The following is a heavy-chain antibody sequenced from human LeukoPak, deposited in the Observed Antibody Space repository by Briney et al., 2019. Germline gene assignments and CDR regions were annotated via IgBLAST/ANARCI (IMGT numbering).Heavy chain of an antibody. Sequence: PSQTLSLTCTVSGGSISSGDYYWSWISQPPGKGLEWIGYIYYSASTYYNPSLKSRVTISVDTSKNQFSLKLSSVTAAETAVYYCASTTVAVDAFDIWGQGTMVTVSS. J-gene: IGHJ3*02. D-gene: IGHD2-15*01. V-gene: IGHV4-30-4*01. CDR2: IYYSAST. CDR3: ASTTVAVDAFDI. CDR1: GGSISSGDYY.